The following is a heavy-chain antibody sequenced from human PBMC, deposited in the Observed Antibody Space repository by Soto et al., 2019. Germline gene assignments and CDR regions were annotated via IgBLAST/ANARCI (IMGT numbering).Heavy chain of an antibody. CDR3: ARGPDHSKVGY. CDR2: IDYNGRA. CDR1: DGSVTGYC. D-gene: IGHD4-4*01. V-gene: IGHV4-59*02. Sequence: QVQLQESGPGLVKPSETLPLTCSVSDGSVTGYCWSWIRQPPGKGLEWIGCIDYNGRAHYNPSHTSRVTMSLDTSNNHFSLKLSSVTTTDTAVYYCARGPDHSKVGYWGQGTLVTVSS. J-gene: IGHJ4*02.